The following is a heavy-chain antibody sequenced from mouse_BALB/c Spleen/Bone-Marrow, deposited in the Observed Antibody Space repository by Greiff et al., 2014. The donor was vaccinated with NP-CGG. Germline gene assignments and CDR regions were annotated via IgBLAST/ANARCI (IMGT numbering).Heavy chain of an antibody. CDR3: ARGREAMDY. CDR2: IDPENGNT. Sequence: VQLQQSGAELVRPGALVKLSCKASGFNIKDYYMHWVKQRPEQGLAWIGWIDPENGNTIYDPKFQGKASITADTSSNTAYLQLSSLTSEDTAVYYCARGREAMDYWGQGTSVTVSS. CDR1: GFNIKDYY. V-gene: IGHV14-1*02. J-gene: IGHJ4*01.